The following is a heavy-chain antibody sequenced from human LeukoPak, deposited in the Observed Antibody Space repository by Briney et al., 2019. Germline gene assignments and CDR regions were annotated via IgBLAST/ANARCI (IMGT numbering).Heavy chain of an antibody. Sequence: GGSLRLSCAASGFTVSSNYMSWVRQAPGKGLEWVSVIYSGGSTYYADSVKGRFTISRDNSKNTLYLQMNSLRAEDTAVYYCARDLSTERVFDYWGQGTLVTVSS. CDR2: IYSGGST. J-gene: IGHJ4*02. CDR1: GFTVSSNY. V-gene: IGHV3-66*01. CDR3: ARDLSTERVFDY. D-gene: IGHD4-17*01.